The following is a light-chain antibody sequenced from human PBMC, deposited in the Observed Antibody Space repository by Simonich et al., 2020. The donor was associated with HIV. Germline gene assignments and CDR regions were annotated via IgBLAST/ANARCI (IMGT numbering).Light chain of an antibody. CDR2: WAS. CDR1: QSVLYSSNNKNY. Sequence: DIVMTQSPDSLAVSLGERATINCKSSQSVLYSSNNKNYLAWYQQKPGQPPKLLIYWASTREFGVPDRFSGSGSGTDFTLTISSLQAEDVAVYFCQQCHTHPHTFGQGTKVEIK. V-gene: IGKV4-1*01. CDR3: QQCHTHPHT. J-gene: IGKJ2*01.